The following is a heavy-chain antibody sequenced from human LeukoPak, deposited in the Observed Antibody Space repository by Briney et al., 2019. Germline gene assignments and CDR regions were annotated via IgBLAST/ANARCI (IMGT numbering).Heavy chain of an antibody. CDR1: GFPFSSYS. D-gene: IGHD3-10*01. Sequence: GGSLRLSCAPSGFPFSSYSKNWVRHPPGKGLEWVSSISSCNSYIYYADSVKSRFTISRDNAKNSLYLQMNSLRAEDRAVCYCASMVRGVIDAFDIWGQGTMVTVSS. CDR2: ISSCNSYI. CDR3: ASMVRGVIDAFDI. V-gene: IGHV3-21*01. J-gene: IGHJ3*02.